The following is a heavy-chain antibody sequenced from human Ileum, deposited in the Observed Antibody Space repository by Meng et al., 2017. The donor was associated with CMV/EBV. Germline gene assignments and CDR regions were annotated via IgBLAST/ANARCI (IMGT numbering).Heavy chain of an antibody. D-gene: IGHD1-26*01. CDR1: GVTFNVYA. CDR3: ARKVGGGYFFDY. Sequence: CAASGVTFNVYAMNWVRQAQGKGLEWVSGIYVKGAGTFYADSVKDRFIISRDDSENRLYLHMNNLRAEDTAVYYCARKVGGGYFFDYWGQGTLVTVSS. CDR2: IYVKGAGT. V-gene: IGHV3-23*01. J-gene: IGHJ4*02.